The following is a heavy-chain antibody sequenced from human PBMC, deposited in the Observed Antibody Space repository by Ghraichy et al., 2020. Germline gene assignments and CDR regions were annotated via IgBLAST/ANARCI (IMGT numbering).Heavy chain of an antibody. CDR3: ARHPATVTTPFDY. Sequence: TCRGSGYSFTAYWIGWVRQMPGKGLEWMGTIYPGDSNAKYSPSFEGQVTISVDKSISTAYLQWSSLKASDTAMYYCARHPATVTTPFDYWGQGTLVTVSS. V-gene: IGHV5-51*01. CDR2: IYPGDSNA. J-gene: IGHJ4*02. D-gene: IGHD4-17*01. CDR1: GYSFTAYW.